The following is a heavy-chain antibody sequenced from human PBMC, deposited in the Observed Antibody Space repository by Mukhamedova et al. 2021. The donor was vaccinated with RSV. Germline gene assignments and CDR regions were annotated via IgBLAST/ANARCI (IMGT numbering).Heavy chain of an antibody. Sequence: GSNKYYADSVKGRFTISRDNSKNTLYLQMNSLRAEDTAVYYCARVSSRIYSGYEEIDYWGKGTLVTVSS. V-gene: IGHV3-30*01. J-gene: IGHJ4*02. D-gene: IGHD5-12*01. CDR3: ARVSSRIYSGYEEIDY. CDR2: GSNK.